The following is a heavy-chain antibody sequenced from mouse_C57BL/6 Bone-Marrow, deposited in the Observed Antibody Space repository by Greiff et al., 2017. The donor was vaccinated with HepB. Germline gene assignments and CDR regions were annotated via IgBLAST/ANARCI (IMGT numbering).Heavy chain of an antibody. CDR2: IWSGGST. CDR1: GFSLTSYG. Sequence: VQRVESGPGLVQPSQSLSITCTVSGFSLTSYGVHWVRQSPGKGLEWLGVIWSGGSTDYNAAFISRLSISKDNSKSQVFFKMNSLQADDTAIYYCARERYGGFAYWGQGTLVTVSA. J-gene: IGHJ3*01. D-gene: IGHD1-1*02. V-gene: IGHV2-2*01. CDR3: ARERYGGFAY.